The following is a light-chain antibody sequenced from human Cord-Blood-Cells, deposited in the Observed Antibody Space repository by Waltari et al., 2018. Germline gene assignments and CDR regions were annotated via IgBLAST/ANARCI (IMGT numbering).Light chain of an antibody. J-gene: IGKJ4*01. Sequence: EIVLTQSPATLSLSPGERATLSCRASQSVSSYLAWYQQKPGQAPRLLIYDASNRATGIPARFRGSWSGTDFPLTNSSLEAEDFAVYLWPQRSNLPLTFGGGTKVEIK. CDR1: QSVSSY. CDR2: DAS. CDR3: PQRSNLPLT. V-gene: IGKV3-11*01.